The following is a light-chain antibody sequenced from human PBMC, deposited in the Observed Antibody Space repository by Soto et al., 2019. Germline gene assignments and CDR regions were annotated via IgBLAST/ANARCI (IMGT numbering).Light chain of an antibody. CDR2: GAS. J-gene: IGKJ1*01. Sequence: EIVLTQSPGTLSLSPGKRGTLSCRASESVTNNYLAWYHQKTGQAPRLLIYGASTRITGIPDRFSGSGSGTDFTLSICRLEPEDIGVYYCHQYAGSPGTFGQGTKV. CDR1: ESVTNNY. V-gene: IGKV3-20*01. CDR3: HQYAGSPGT.